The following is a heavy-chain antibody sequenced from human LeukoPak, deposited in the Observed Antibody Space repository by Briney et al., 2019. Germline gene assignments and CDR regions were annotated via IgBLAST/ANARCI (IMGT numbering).Heavy chain of an antibody. V-gene: IGHV1-18*01. CDR1: GYTFTSYG. CDR3: ARRGKGYCSSTSCYTRSWFDP. CDR2: ISAYNGNT. J-gene: IGHJ5*02. D-gene: IGHD2-2*02. Sequence: ASVKVSCKASGYTFTSYGISWVRQAPGQGLEWMGWISAYNGNTSYAQKLQGRVTMTTDTSTSTAYMELRSLRSDDTAVYYCARRGKGYCSSTSCYTRSWFDPWGQGTLVTVPS.